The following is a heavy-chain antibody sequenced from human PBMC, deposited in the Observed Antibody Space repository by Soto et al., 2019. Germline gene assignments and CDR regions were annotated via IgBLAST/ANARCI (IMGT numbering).Heavy chain of an antibody. J-gene: IGHJ6*02. CDR3: AKCGDVRPISHYDHYGMDV. Sequence: ASVKVSCKASRYTFTDYYMHWVRQSPGQGLEWMGWINPNSGVTKFPQKFQGRVIMTTDTSTSTAYMEVRSLRFDDTAEYFCAKCGDVRPISHYDHYGMDVWGQGTTVTVSS. V-gene: IGHV1-2*02. CDR1: RYTFTDYY. CDR2: INPNSGVT. D-gene: IGHD3-3*02.